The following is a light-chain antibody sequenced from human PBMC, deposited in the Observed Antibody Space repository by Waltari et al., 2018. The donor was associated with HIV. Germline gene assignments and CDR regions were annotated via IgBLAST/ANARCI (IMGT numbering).Light chain of an antibody. V-gene: IGKV1-39*01. CDR3: QQSYTSPRT. CDR2: STS. Sequence: DIQMTQSPSSLSASVGDRVTITCRASQSINKFLNWYQQRPGKAPKFLIYSTSTLQSGVPSRFSGGGSETDFTLTISSLQPEDVATHYCQQSYTSPRTFGQGTKVEI. CDR1: QSINKF. J-gene: IGKJ2*01.